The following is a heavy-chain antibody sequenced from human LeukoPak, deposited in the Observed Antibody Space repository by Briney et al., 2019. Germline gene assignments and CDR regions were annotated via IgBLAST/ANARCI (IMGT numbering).Heavy chain of an antibody. CDR3: ARDSLGEDYATGWDYYYMDV. CDR1: GGSISSYC. Sequence: SETLSLTCTVSGGSISSYCCSWVRQPPGKGLDWIGSICYSGSTNYNPSFRRRITISRDTSKNQVSLKLSSMTAADTAVYYCARDSLGEDYATGWDYYYMDVWGKGTTVSVSS. CDR2: ICYSGST. D-gene: IGHD3-10*01. J-gene: IGHJ6*03. V-gene: IGHV4-59*01.